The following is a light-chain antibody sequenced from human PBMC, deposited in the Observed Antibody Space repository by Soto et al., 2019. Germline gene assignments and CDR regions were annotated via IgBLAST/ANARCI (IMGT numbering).Light chain of an antibody. CDR3: QQYVISVT. V-gene: IGKV3-20*01. J-gene: IGKJ5*01. CDR2: GAS. CDR1: QGVSSY. Sequence: EMLLTQSPATLYLSPGERATLSCRASQGVSSYLAWYQQKPGQAPRLLIYGASNRATGIPERFSGSGSGTDFTLTIGRLEPQDSAMYYCQQYVISVTFGQGTRLEI.